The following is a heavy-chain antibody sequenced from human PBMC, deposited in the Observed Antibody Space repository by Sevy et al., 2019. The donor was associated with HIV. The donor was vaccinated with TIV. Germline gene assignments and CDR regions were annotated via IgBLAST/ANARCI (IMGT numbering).Heavy chain of an antibody. CDR2: IHYSGST. CDR1: GGSVSSNSYY. V-gene: IGHV4-61*01. D-gene: IGHD5-12*01. CDR3: TRAPPVRSGDDSLNWFDP. Sequence: SETLSLTCTVSGGSVSSNSYYWTWIRQPPGKGLEWIGYIHYSGSTNYNPSLKGRVTISVDTSENQFSLNLSSVTAADTAVYYCTRAPPVRSGDDSLNWFDPWGQGTLVTVSS. J-gene: IGHJ5*02.